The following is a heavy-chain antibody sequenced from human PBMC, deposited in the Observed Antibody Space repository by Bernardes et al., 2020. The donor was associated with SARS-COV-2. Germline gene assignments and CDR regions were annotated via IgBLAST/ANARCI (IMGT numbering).Heavy chain of an antibody. CDR2: IKRKIDGGTT. V-gene: IGHV3-15*01. CDR3: VTDFANIGGGSRFFDY. Sequence: GGSLRLSCVVSGVTFSNAWMTWVRQAPGKGLEWVGRIKRKIDGGTTDYTAPVKGRFTISRDDSKDMLYLQMNSLKAEDTAVYYCVTDFANIGGGSRFFDYWGQGTLVTVSS. J-gene: IGHJ4*02. CDR1: GVTFSNAW. D-gene: IGHD1-26*01.